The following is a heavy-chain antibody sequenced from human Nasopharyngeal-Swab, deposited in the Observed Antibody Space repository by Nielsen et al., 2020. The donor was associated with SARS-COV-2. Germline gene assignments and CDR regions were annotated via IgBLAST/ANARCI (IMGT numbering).Heavy chain of an antibody. Sequence: RQAPGKGLEWIGEINHSGSTNYNPSLKSRVTISVDTSKNQFPLKLSSVTAADTAVYYCATSIAARPGSDFDYWGQGTLVTVSS. J-gene: IGHJ4*02. CDR3: ATSIAARPGSDFDY. CDR2: INHSGST. V-gene: IGHV4-34*01. D-gene: IGHD6-6*01.